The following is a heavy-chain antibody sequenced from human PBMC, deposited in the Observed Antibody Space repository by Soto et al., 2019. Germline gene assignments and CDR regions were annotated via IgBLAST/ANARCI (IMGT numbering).Heavy chain of an antibody. V-gene: IGHV3-11*01. Sequence: QVQLVESGGSLVKPGGSLRLSCAASGLTFIDSYMHWIRQAPGKGLECVSHISSSGTISYADSVKGRFTISWDNAKNSLYLQMNSLRADDTDVYYCARSRRDPEYNYDGMDVWGQGTTVTVSS. CDR2: ISSSGTI. CDR3: ARSRRDPEYNYDGMDV. J-gene: IGHJ6*02. CDR1: GLTFIDSY.